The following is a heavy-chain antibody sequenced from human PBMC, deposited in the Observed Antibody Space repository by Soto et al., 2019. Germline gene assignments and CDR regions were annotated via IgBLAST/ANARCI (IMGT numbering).Heavy chain of an antibody. CDR3: ARDGAGDYVSWYFDY. Sequence: QVQLQESGPGLVKPSQTPSLTCTVSGGSISSGGYYWSWIRQHPGKGLEWIGYIYYSGSTYYNPSLKSRVTISVDTSKNQFSLKLSSVTAADTAVYYCARDGAGDYVSWYFDYWGQGTLVTVSS. D-gene: IGHD4-17*01. CDR2: IYYSGST. V-gene: IGHV4-31*03. CDR1: GGSISSGGYY. J-gene: IGHJ4*02.